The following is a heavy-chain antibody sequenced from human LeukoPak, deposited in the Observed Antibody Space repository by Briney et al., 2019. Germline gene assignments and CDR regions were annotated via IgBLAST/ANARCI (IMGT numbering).Heavy chain of an antibody. D-gene: IGHD1-26*01. CDR2: VNPSGGST. J-gene: IGHJ3*02. CDR3: ARSSAYYNEADI. CDR1: GYSFTRYY. V-gene: IGHV1-46*01. Sequence: ASVKVSCKTSGYSFTRYYMHWVPQAPGQGLEKMGIVNPSGGSTTYAQKCQGRLSMTSDTSTSTVYMELSRLRSEDTAVYYCARSSAYYNEADIWGQGTMVTVSS.